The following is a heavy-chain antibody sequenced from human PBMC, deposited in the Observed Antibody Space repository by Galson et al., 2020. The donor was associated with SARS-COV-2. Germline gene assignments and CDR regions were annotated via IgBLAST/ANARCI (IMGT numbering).Heavy chain of an antibody. V-gene: IGHV1-8*01. Sequence: ASVTVSCKASGYTFTSYDINWVRQATGQGLEWMGWMNPNSGNTGYAQKFRGRVTMTRNTSISTAYMELSSLRSEDTAVYYCASKYSGYDRQVDYWGQGTLVTVSS. CDR2: MNPNSGNT. J-gene: IGHJ4*02. D-gene: IGHD5-12*01. CDR3: ASKYSGYDRQVDY. CDR1: GYTFTSYD.